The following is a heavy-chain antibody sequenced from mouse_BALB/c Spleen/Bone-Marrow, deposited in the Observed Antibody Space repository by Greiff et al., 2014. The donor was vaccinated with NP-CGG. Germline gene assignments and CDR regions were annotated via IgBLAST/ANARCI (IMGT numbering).Heavy chain of an antibody. CDR2: IDPANGNT. Sequence: EVQLVESGAELVKPGASVKLSCTASGFNIKDTYMHWVKQRPEQGLEWIGRIDPANGNTKYDPKFQGKATITADTSPNTAYLQLSSLTSEDTAVYYCARGLLQYYYAMDYWGQGTSVAVSS. CDR1: GFNIKDTY. CDR3: ARGLLQYYYAMDY. D-gene: IGHD2-3*01. V-gene: IGHV14-3*02. J-gene: IGHJ4*01.